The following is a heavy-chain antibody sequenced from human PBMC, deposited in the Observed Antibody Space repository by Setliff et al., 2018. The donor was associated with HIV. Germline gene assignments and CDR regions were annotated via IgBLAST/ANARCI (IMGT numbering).Heavy chain of an antibody. J-gene: IGHJ4*02. CDR2: VYSTGFI. V-gene: IGHV4-59*01. CDR3: ARAEGDAYNSLPYFDS. CDR1: GGSMSRFY. D-gene: IGHD1-1*01. Sequence: SETLSLTCTVSGGSMSRFYWTWIRQPPGKGLAWIGFVYSTGFINYSPSFRGRLTISLDTSENQFSLHLTSVTAADTAVYSCARAEGDAYNSLPYFDSWGPGALVTV.